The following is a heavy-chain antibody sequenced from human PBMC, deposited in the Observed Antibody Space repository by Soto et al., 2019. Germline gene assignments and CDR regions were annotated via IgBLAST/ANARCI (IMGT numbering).Heavy chain of an antibody. Sequence: SETLSLTCTVSGGSISSYYWSWIRQPPGKGLEWIGYIYYSGSTNYNPSLKSRVTISVDTSKNQFSLKLSSVTAADTAVYYCARDANGDAFDIWGQGTMVTVSS. V-gene: IGHV4-59*01. CDR2: IYYSGST. CDR3: ARDANGDAFDI. J-gene: IGHJ3*02. D-gene: IGHD2-8*01. CDR1: GGSISSYY.